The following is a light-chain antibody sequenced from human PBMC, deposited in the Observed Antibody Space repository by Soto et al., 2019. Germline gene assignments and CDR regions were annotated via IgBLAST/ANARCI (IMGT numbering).Light chain of an antibody. CDR2: GTS. V-gene: IGLV1-40*01. Sequence: SVLTQPPSVSGAPGQRVTISCTGSSSNIGAGSGVHWYQQLPGTAPKLLILGTSNRPSGVPDRFSGSKSGTSASLAITGLQAEDEADYYCQSYDNSLIGSVFGGGTKVTVL. CDR1: SSNIGAGSG. J-gene: IGLJ3*02. CDR3: QSYDNSLIGSV.